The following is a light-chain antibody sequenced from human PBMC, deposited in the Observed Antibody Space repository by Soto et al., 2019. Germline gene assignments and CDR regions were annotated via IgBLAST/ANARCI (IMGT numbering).Light chain of an antibody. V-gene: IGKV3-11*01. CDR2: DAS. CDR3: HQRSSWPLLT. Sequence: EIVLTQSPATLSLSPGERATLSCRASQSVSNYLAWFQQKPGQAPRLLIYDASNRATGIPARFSGSGSGTDFTLTISSREPEDFAVYYCHQRSSWPLLTFGGGTKVEI. CDR1: QSVSNY. J-gene: IGKJ4*01.